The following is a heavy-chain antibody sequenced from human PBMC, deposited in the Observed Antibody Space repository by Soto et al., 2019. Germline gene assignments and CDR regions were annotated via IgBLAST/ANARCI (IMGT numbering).Heavy chain of an antibody. V-gene: IGHV1-69*08. CDR1: GGTFSRYT. D-gene: IGHD5-18*01. Sequence: QVQLVQSGAEVKKPGSSVKISCKASGGTFSRYTITWMRQAPGQGLEWMGRIIPDSGLADYAQSFQYRVTISADKVTNTAYMELSSLRSEDTAVYYCARDMTIRGGYSYGNDAFDIWGQGTTVTVSS. CDR2: IIPDSGLA. CDR3: ARDMTIRGGYSYGNDAFDI. J-gene: IGHJ3*02.